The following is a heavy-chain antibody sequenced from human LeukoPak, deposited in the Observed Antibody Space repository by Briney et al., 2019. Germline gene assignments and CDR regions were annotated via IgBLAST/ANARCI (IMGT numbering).Heavy chain of an antibody. CDR2: IRSKANNYAT. CDR3: TRPCAGDCTDNY. D-gene: IGHD2-21*02. V-gene: IGHV3-73*01. CDR1: GFIFSDSA. J-gene: IGHJ4*02. Sequence: GGSLRLSCAASGFIFSDSAMHWVRQASGKGLEWVGRIRSKANNYATTYAASVKGRFTISRDDSKNTAYLRMNSLKIEDTAVYYCTRPCAGDCTDNYWGQGTLVAVSS.